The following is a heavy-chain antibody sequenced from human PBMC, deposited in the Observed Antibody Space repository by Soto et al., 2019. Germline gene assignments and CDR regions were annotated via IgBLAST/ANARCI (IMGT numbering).Heavy chain of an antibody. J-gene: IGHJ5*02. CDR2: IKSKADGETK. CDR3: CVVKRLDQYSTSGYWFDP. V-gene: IGHV3-15*01. D-gene: IGHD2-15*01. CDR1: GFTFGHAW. Sequence: GSLRLSCAASGFTFGHAWISFFRHSPVRWLEWVGRIKSKADGETKDYGAPVRGRFTISRDDAKDTLYLQMNSLRIEDTAVYYCCVVKRLDQYSTSGYWFDPWGPGTLVTVSS.